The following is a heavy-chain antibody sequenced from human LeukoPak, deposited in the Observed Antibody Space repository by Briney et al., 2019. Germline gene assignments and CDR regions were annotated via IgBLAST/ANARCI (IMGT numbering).Heavy chain of an antibody. D-gene: IGHD3-22*01. J-gene: IGHJ4*02. CDR3: ARDPRGNYDSSGYPDY. Sequence: GGSLRLSCAASGFTFSNYWMTWVRQAPGKGLEWVANIKQDGSEKYYVDSVKGRFTISRDNAKNSLYLQMNSLKAEDTAVYYCARDPRGNYDSSGYPDYWGQGTLVTVSS. CDR1: GFTFSNYW. CDR2: IKQDGSEK. V-gene: IGHV3-7*01.